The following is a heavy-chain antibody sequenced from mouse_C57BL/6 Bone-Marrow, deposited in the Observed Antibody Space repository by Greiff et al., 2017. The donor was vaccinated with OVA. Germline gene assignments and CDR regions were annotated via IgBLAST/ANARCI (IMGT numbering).Heavy chain of an antibody. J-gene: IGHJ4*01. CDR1: GYTFTDYY. V-gene: IGHV1-76*01. D-gene: IGHD1-1*01. CDR2: IYPGSGNT. Sequence: QVQLQQSGAELVRPGASVKLSCKASGYTFTDYYINWVKQRPGQGLELIARIYPGSGNTYYNEKFKGKATLTAEKSSSTAYMQLSSLTSEDSAVYFCARADYYGSSYDAMDYWGQGTSVTVSS. CDR3: ARADYYGSSYDAMDY.